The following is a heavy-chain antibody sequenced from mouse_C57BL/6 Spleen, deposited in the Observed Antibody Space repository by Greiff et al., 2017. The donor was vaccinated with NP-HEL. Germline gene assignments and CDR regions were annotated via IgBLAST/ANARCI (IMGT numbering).Heavy chain of an antibody. CDR1: GYSFTGYY. V-gene: IGHV1-42*01. Sequence: VQLKESGPELVKPGASVKISCKASGYSFTGYYMNWVKQSPEKSLEWIGEINPSTGGTTYNQKFKAKATLTVDKSSSTAYMQLKSLTSEDSAVYYCARRGYDYDWFAYWGQGTLVTVSA. CDR2: INPSTGGT. D-gene: IGHD2-4*01. J-gene: IGHJ3*01. CDR3: ARRGYDYDWFAY.